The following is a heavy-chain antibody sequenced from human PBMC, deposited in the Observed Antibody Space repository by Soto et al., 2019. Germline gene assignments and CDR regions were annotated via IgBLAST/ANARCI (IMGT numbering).Heavy chain of an antibody. CDR2: INPSGGST. Sequence: XSVKVSSKASVYTFTSYYIPWVRQAPGQGLEWMGIINPSGGSTSYAQKFQGRVTMTRDTSTSTVYMELSSLRSEDTAVYYCARGPEQLEDNWFDPRGQGTLVTVSS. CDR3: ARGPEQLEDNWFDP. D-gene: IGHD6-6*01. V-gene: IGHV1-46*01. J-gene: IGHJ5*02. CDR1: VYTFTSYY.